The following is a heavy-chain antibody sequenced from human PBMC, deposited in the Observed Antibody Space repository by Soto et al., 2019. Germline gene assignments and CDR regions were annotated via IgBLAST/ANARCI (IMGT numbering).Heavy chain of an antibody. J-gene: IGHJ4*02. CDR1: GYTFTSYG. Sequence: ASVKVSCKASGYTFTSYGISWVRQAPGQGLEWMGWISGYNGDTNYAQKLQGRVTMTTDTSTNTAYMELRSLRSDDTAVYYCARAPQTVAGAGVWYWGQGTLVTVSS. CDR2: ISGYNGDT. CDR3: ARAPQTVAGAGVWY. D-gene: IGHD6-13*01. V-gene: IGHV1-18*04.